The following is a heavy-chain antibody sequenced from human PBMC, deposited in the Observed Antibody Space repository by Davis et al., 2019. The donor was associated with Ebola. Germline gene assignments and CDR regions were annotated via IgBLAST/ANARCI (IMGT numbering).Heavy chain of an antibody. Sequence: GESLKISCAASGFTFSRYWMSWVRQAPGKGLEWVANINQDGSEKYYVDSVKGRFTISRDNAKNSLFLEMNSLRAEDTAFYYCASGDGRGRSYDMDVWGQGTTVTVSS. J-gene: IGHJ6*03. CDR3: ASGDGRGRSYDMDV. CDR2: INQDGSEK. CDR1: GFTFSRYW. V-gene: IGHV3-7*03. D-gene: IGHD3/OR15-3a*01.